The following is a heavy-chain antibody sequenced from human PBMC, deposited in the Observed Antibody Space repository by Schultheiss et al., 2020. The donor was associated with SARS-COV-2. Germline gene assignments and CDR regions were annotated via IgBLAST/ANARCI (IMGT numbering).Heavy chain of an antibody. J-gene: IGHJ6*02. V-gene: IGHV4-34*09. Sequence: SETLSLTCAVYGGSFSGYYWSWIRQPPGKGLEWIGYIYYSGSTYYNPSLKSRVTISGDTSKNQFSLKVNSVTAADTAVYYCARGYRYYYYAMDVWGQGTTVTVSS. CDR2: IYYSGST. CDR1: GGSFSGYY. D-gene: IGHD5-18*01. CDR3: ARGYRYYYYAMDV.